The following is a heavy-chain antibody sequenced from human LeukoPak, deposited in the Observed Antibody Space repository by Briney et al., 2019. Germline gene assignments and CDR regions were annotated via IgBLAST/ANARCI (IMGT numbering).Heavy chain of an antibody. J-gene: IGHJ5*02. D-gene: IGHD6-13*01. CDR2: IYYRGST. CDR1: GGSISSYY. Sequence: SETLSLTCAVPGGSISSYYWSWFRQPPGKGLVWIGYIYYRGSTTYYHSLQSRVATSVVTSTNQFSLQLSSVTAAAAAAVYCASSWDRGRFVPWGQGTLLTVSS. CDR3: ASSWDRGRFVP. V-gene: IGHV4-59*01.